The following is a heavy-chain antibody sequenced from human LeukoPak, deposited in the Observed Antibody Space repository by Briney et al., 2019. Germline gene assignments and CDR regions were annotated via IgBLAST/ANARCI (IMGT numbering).Heavy chain of an antibody. J-gene: IGHJ4*02. D-gene: IGHD3-3*01. V-gene: IGHV4-34*01. Sequence: SETLSLTCAVYGGSFSGYYWSWIRQPPGKGLEWIGEISHSGSTNYNPSLKSRVTISIDTSKNQFSLKLSSVTAADTAVYYCARGSVTIFGVVIRGLAYWGQGTLITVSS. CDR2: ISHSGST. CDR3: ARGSVTIFGVVIRGLAY. CDR1: GGSFSGYY.